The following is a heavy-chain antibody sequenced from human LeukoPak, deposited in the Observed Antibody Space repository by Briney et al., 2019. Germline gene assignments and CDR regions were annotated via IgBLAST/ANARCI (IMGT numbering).Heavy chain of an antibody. CDR1: GGSISSGGYS. Sequence: SGTLSLTCAVSGGSISSGGYSWSWIRQPPGKGLEWIGYIYHSGSTYYNPSLKSRVTISVDRSKNQFSLKLSSVTAADTAVYYCARGGDAFDIWGQGTMVTVSS. CDR2: IYHSGST. V-gene: IGHV4-30-2*01. J-gene: IGHJ3*02. CDR3: ARGGDAFDI. D-gene: IGHD3-16*01.